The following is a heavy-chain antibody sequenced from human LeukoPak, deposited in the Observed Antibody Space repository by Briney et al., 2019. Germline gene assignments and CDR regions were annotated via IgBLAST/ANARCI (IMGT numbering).Heavy chain of an antibody. CDR3: VRDSGAYSSVYYDAFDF. Sequence: PGGSLRLSCAASGFTFSNYWMIWVRQAPGKGLEWVANINREGSEKHYADSVNGRFTISRDNAKNSMFLQMNSLRVDDTAMYYCVRDSGAYSSVYYDAFDFWVQGTVVTVSS. D-gene: IGHD5/OR15-5a*01. J-gene: IGHJ3*01. CDR1: GFTFSNYW. CDR2: INREGSEK. V-gene: IGHV3-7*01.